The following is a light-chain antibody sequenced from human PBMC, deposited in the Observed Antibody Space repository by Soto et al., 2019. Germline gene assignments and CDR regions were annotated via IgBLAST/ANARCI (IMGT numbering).Light chain of an antibody. CDR3: LLSYGGAYV. CDR2: STT. V-gene: IGLV7-43*01. Sequence: QTVVTQEPSLTVSPGGTVTLTCGFSTGAVTRGTYPNWFQQKPGQAPRALIYSTTHKHSWTPARFSGSLLGGKAALTLSSVQPDDEADYYCLLSYGGAYVFGTGTKLTVL. CDR1: TGAVTRGTY. J-gene: IGLJ1*01.